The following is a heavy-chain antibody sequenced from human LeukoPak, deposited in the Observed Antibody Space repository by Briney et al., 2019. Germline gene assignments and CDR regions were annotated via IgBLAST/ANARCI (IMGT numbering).Heavy chain of an antibody. CDR3: AREGLGCSGGSCYAFDI. CDR1: GYTFTTYG. J-gene: IGHJ3*02. CDR2: VSPYNGNT. D-gene: IGHD2-15*01. Sequence: ASVKVSCKASGYTFTTYGITWVRQAPGQGLEWMGWVSPYNGNTNYAQKLQGRVTMTTDTSTTTAYMDLRSLRSDDTAVHYCAREGLGCSGGSCYAFDIWGQGTMVTVSS. V-gene: IGHV1-18*01.